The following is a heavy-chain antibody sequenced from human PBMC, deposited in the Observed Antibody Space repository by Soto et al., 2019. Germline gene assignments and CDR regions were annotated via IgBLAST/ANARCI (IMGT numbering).Heavy chain of an antibody. D-gene: IGHD4-4*01. CDR1: GFTFSNYW. CDR3: GRDRGYSSFDY. V-gene: IGHV3-7*03. CDR2: MKPDGGEI. Sequence: GGSLRLSCATSGFTFSNYWMSWVRQPPGKGLEWVANMKPDGGEINYVDSVKGRFTIFRDNAKNSLYPQMNSLRVEDTAVYYCGRDRGYSSFDYWGPGTPVTVSS. J-gene: IGHJ4*02.